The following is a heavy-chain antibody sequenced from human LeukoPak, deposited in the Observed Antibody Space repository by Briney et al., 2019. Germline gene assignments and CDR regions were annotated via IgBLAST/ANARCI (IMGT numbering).Heavy chain of an antibody. CDR1: GFTFSSYS. D-gene: IGHD3-9*01. CDR2: ISSSSSYI. Sequence: PRGSLRLSCAASGFTFSSYSMNWVRQAPGKGLEWASSISSSSSYIYYADSVKGRFTISRDNAKNSLYLQMNSLRAEDTAVYYCARVDFDWLPDYWGQGTLVTVSS. J-gene: IGHJ4*02. CDR3: ARVDFDWLPDY. V-gene: IGHV3-21*01.